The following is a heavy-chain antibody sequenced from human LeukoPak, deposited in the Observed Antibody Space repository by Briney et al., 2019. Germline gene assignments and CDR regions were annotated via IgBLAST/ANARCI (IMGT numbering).Heavy chain of an antibody. CDR2: IKQDGSEK. J-gene: IGHJ4*02. CDR3: ARVDYIWGSYRYTGVDY. CDR1: GFTFSSYW. Sequence: GGSLRLSCAASGFTFSSYWMSWVRQAPGKGLEWVANIKQDGSEKYYVDSVKGRFTISRGNAKNSLYLQMNSLRAEDTAVYYCARVDYIWGSYRYTGVDYWGQGTLVTVSS. V-gene: IGHV3-7*01. D-gene: IGHD3-16*02.